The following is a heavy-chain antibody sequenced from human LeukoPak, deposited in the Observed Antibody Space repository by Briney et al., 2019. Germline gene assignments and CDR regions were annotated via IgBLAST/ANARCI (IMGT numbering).Heavy chain of an antibody. CDR3: AKEKVLGTVGTVGFDP. D-gene: IGHD6-13*01. Sequence: GGSLRLSCAASGFIFSSNAMSWVRQAPGKGLEWVSAISGSGGNTYYADSVKGRFTISRDNSKNMLYLQINSLRAEDTAVYYCAKEKVLGTVGTVGFDPWGQGTLVTVSS. J-gene: IGHJ5*02. CDR1: GFIFSSNA. V-gene: IGHV3-23*01. CDR2: ISGSGGNT.